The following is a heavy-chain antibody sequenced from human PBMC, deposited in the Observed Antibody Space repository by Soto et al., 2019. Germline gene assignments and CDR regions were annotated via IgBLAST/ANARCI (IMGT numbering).Heavy chain of an antibody. V-gene: IGHV3-49*04. J-gene: IGHJ6*02. CDR1: GFTFGDYA. D-gene: IGHD6-6*01. CDR2: IRSKAYGGTP. Sequence: GGSLRLSCTASGFTFGDYAMSWVRQAPGKGLEWVGFIRSKAYGGTPEYAVSVKGRFTISIDDSNSISYLHMNSLKTEYTAVYYCTRAPFPMWSSSSLPYYYYYGMDVWGQGTTVTVSS. CDR3: TRAPFPMWSSSSLPYYYYYGMDV.